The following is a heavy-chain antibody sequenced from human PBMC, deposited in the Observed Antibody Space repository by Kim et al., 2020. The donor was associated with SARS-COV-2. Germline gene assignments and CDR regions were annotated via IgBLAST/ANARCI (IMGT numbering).Heavy chain of an antibody. J-gene: IGHJ4*02. V-gene: IGHV3-72*01. Sequence: AASVKGRFTVSRDESTSSLILQMDSLKTEDTAVYYCTRLSCGGSGCYFDHWGQGTLVTVSS. D-gene: IGHD3-10*01. CDR3: TRLSCGGSGCYFDH.